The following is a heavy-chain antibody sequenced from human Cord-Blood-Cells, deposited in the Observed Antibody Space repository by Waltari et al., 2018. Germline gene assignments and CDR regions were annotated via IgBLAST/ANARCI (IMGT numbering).Heavy chain of an antibody. Sequence: QVQLVQSGAEVKKPGASVKVSCQASGYTFTSHDITCVRQATGQGLEWMGWMNPNSGNTGYAQKFQGRVTMTRNTSISTAYMELSSLRSEDTAVYYCARGPRYDSSSWYNWFDPWGQGTLVTVSS. J-gene: IGHJ5*02. CDR1: GYTFTSHD. CDR2: MNPNSGNT. V-gene: IGHV1-8*01. CDR3: ARGPRYDSSSWYNWFDP. D-gene: IGHD6-13*01.